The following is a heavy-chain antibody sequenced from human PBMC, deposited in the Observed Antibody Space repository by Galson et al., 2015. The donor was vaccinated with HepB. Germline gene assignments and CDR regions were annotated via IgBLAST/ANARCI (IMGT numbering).Heavy chain of an antibody. D-gene: IGHD3-10*01. V-gene: IGHV1-69*13. CDR3: ARVMVQGVHLRWFDP. CDR2: IIPIFGTA. J-gene: IGHJ5*02. CDR1: GGTFSSYA. Sequence: SVKVSCKASGGTFSSYAISWVRQAPGQGLEWMGGIIPIFGTANYAQKFQGRVTITADESTSTAYMELSSLRSEDTAVYYCARVMVQGVHLRWFDPWGQGTLVTVSS.